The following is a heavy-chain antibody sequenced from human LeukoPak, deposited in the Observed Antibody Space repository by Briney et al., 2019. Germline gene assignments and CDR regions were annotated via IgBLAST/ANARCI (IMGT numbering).Heavy chain of an antibody. Sequence: PGGSLRLSCAASGLTFSDSYMSWIRQAPGKGLEWISYISGSGSRIYYADSVKGRFTISRDNAKKSLYLQMNGLRAEDTAVYYCARDARNFDYWGQGTLVTVSS. CDR1: GLTFSDSY. V-gene: IGHV3-11*01. CDR2: ISGSGSRI. J-gene: IGHJ4*02. CDR3: ARDARNFDY.